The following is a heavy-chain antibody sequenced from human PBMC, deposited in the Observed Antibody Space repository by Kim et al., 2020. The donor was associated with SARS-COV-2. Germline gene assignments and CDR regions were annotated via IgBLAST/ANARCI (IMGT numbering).Heavy chain of an antibody. Sequence: ASVKVSCKASGYTFTGYYMHWVRQAPGQGLEWMGRINPNSGGTNYAQKFQGRVTMTRDTSISTAYMELSRLRSDDTAVYYCATTFRYCSGGSCYHDYWGQGTLVTVSS. V-gene: IGHV1-2*06. CDR2: INPNSGGT. J-gene: IGHJ4*02. CDR1: GYTFTGYY. D-gene: IGHD2-15*01. CDR3: ATTFRYCSGGSCYHDY.